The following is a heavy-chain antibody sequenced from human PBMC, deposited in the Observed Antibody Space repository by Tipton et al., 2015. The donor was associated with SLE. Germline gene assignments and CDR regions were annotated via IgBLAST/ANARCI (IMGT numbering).Heavy chain of an antibody. D-gene: IGHD6-6*01. J-gene: IGHJ3*02. CDR3: ARGRGVGARRSAFDI. CDR1: GYIFSNYG. V-gene: IGHV1-18*01. Sequence: QSGPEVKKPGASVKVSCKASGYIFSNYGITWVRQAPGQGLEWMGWISAYNGNTNYAQKLQGRVTMTTDTSTSTAYMELRSLRSDDTAVYYCARGRGVGARRSAFDIWGQGTMVTVSS. CDR2: ISAYNGNT.